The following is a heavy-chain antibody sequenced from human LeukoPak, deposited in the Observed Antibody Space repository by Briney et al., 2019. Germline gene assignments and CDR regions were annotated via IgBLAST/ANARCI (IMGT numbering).Heavy chain of an antibody. CDR2: IYHSGST. D-gene: IGHD6-19*01. CDR3: AKHSSGSFDI. CDR1: GGSISSGGYY. V-gene: IGHV4-30-2*02. Sequence: SETLSLTCTVSGGSISSGGYYWSWIRQPPGKGLEWIGYIYHSGSTYYNPSLKSRVTISVDTSKNQVSLKLSSVTAADTAVYYCAKHSSGSFDIWGQGTMVTVSS. J-gene: IGHJ3*02.